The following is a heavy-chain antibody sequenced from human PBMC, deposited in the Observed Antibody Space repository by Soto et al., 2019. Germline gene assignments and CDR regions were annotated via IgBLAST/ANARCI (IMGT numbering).Heavy chain of an antibody. CDR2: ISYDGSNK. D-gene: IGHD1-1*01. CDR1: GFTFSSYG. Sequence: GGSLRLSCAASGFTFSSYGMHWVRQAPGKGLEWVAVISYDGSNKYYADSVKGRFTISRDNSKNTLYLQMNSLRAEDTAVYYCAKQLAPYWYFDLWGRGTLVTVSS. V-gene: IGHV3-30*18. CDR3: AKQLAPYWYFDL. J-gene: IGHJ2*01.